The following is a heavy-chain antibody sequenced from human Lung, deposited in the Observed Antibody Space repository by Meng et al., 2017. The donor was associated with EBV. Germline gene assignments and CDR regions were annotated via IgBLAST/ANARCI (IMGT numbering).Heavy chain of an antibody. V-gene: IGHV1-18*01. J-gene: IGHJ4*02. CDR1: GYTVTNYG. Sequence: QAQLVQSGGEVKKPXXXXKVXCKASGYTVTNYGVSCVRQAPGQGPEWMGWISAHDGRTNYAQKFQGRVTVTTDTSTSTAYMELRSLRFDDTAVYYCARVPGFGGNSDYWGQGTLVTVSS. CDR3: ARVPGFGGNSDY. D-gene: IGHD4-23*01. CDR2: ISAHDGRT.